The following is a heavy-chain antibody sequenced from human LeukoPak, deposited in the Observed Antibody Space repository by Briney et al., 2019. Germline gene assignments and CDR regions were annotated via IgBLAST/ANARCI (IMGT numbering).Heavy chain of an antibody. D-gene: IGHD6-6*01. V-gene: IGHV3-23*01. Sequence: GGSLRLSCAASGFTFSSYAMSWVRQAPGKGLEWVSAISGSGGSTYYADSVRGRFTISRDNSNNALYLQMDSLRTEDTAVYYCANWIGSSSRDYWGQGTLVTVSS. CDR3: ANWIGSSSRDY. J-gene: IGHJ4*02. CDR1: GFTFSSYA. CDR2: ISGSGGST.